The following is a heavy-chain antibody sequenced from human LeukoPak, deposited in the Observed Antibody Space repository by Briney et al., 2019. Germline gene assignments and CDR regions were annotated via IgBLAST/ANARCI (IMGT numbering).Heavy chain of an antibody. J-gene: IGHJ4*02. D-gene: IGHD1-14*01. CDR1: GFSLSTSGVG. CDR2: IYWNDDK. V-gene: IGHV2-5*01. Sequence: GPTLVKPTQTLTLTCTFSGFSLSTSGVGVGWIRQPPGKVLEWLALIYWNDDKRYSPSLKSRLTITKDTSKNQVVLTMTNMDPVDTATYYCAHTQRARTSDYWGQGTLVTVSS. CDR3: AHTQRARTSDY.